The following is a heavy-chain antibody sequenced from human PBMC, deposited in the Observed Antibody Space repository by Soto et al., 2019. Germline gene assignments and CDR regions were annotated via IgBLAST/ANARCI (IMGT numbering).Heavy chain of an antibody. CDR3: ARGDTAMVYNWFDP. Sequence: EVQLLESGGGLVQPGGSLRLSCAASGFTFSSFALSWVRQAPGKGLEWVSAISGSGDGTDYADSVKGRFTISRDNSKNSLYLQMNSLRDEDTAVYYCARGDTAMVYNWFDPWGQGTLVTVSS. V-gene: IGHV3-23*01. D-gene: IGHD5-18*01. CDR1: GFTFSSFA. CDR2: ISGSGDGT. J-gene: IGHJ5*02.